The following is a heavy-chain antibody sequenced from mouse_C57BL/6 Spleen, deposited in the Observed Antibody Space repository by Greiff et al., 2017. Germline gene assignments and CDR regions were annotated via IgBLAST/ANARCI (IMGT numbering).Heavy chain of an antibody. CDR2: INPNNGGP. Sequence: EVQLQQSGPELVKPGASVKISCKASGYTFTDYYMNWVKQSHGKSLEWIGDINPNNGGPRYNQKFKGKATLTVDKSSSTAYMELRSRTSENSAVYYCARGSGNCYFDVWGTGTTVTVSA. D-gene: IGHD1-3*01. CDR1: GYTFTDYY. CDR3: ARGSGNCYFDV. J-gene: IGHJ1*03. V-gene: IGHV1-26*01.